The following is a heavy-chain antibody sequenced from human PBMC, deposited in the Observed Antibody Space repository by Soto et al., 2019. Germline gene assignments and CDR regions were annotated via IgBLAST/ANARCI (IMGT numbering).Heavy chain of an antibody. D-gene: IGHD2-15*01. CDR1: GGSVSSAGYS. CDR3: ASFIGSATLDY. J-gene: IGHJ4*02. Sequence: SETLSLTCAVSGGSVSSAGYSWSWIRQPPGESVEWIGYIYHTGNIYYNPSLESRVTMSLDSSKNHFSLRLTSVTAADTAVYLCASFIGSATLDYWGQGTLVTVSS. CDR2: IYHTGNI. V-gene: IGHV4-30-2*01.